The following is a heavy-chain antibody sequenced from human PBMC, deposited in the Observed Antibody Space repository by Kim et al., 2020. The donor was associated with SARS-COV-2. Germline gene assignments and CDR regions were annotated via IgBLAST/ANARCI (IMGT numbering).Heavy chain of an antibody. D-gene: IGHD6-13*01. Sequence: GGSLRLSCAASGFTFSSYAMHWVRQAPGKGLEWVSVISYDGSNKYYADSVKGRFTISRDNSKNTLYLQMNSLRAEDTAVYYCARDIWQQLEYDTLDYYYGMEVWGQGTTVTVSS. CDR2: ISYDGSNK. V-gene: IGHV3-30-3*01. CDR1: GFTFSSYA. J-gene: IGHJ6*02. CDR3: ARDIWQQLEYDTLDYYYGMEV.